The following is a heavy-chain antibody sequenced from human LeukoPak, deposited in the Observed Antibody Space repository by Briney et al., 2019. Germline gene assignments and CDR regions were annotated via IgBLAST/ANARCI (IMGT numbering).Heavy chain of an antibody. Sequence: SVKVSCKASGGTFSSYAISWVRQAPGQGLEWMGGIIPIFGTANYAQKFQGKVTITADESTSTAYMELSSLRSEDTAVYYCANAPDYYDSSGATAFDIWGQGTMVTVPS. CDR1: GGTFSSYA. V-gene: IGHV1-69*01. D-gene: IGHD3-22*01. J-gene: IGHJ3*02. CDR2: IIPIFGTA. CDR3: ANAPDYYDSSGATAFDI.